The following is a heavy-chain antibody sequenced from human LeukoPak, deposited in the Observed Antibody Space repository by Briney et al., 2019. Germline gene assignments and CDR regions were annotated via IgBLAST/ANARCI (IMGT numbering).Heavy chain of an antibody. CDR1: GFTFSSYG. J-gene: IGHJ4*02. D-gene: IGHD3-10*01. CDR3: AGSSHLGFVELFGALDY. V-gene: IGHV3-30*02. CDR2: IRYDGSNK. Sequence: PGGSLRLSCAASGFTFSSYGMHWVRQAPGKGLEWVAFIRYDGSNKYYADSVKGRFTISRDNSKNTLYLQMNSLRAEDTAVYYCAGSSHLGFVELFGALDYWGQGTLVTVSS.